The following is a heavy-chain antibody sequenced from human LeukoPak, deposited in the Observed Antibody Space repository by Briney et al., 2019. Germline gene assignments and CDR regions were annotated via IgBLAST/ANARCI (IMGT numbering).Heavy chain of an antibody. J-gene: IGHJ4*02. Sequence: GGSLRLSCAASGFIFDDYAMHWVRQAPGKGLEWVSGISSNSGGSTYYADSVKGRFTISRDNSKNTLYLLMNSLRAEDTAVYYCAKVPGDGSGWYAFDYWGQGTLVTVSS. V-gene: IGHV3-23*01. D-gene: IGHD6-19*01. CDR2: ISSNSGGST. CDR1: GFIFDDYA. CDR3: AKVPGDGSGWYAFDY.